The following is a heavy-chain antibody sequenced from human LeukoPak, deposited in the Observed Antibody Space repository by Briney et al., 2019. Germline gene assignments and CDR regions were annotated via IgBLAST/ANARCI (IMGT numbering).Heavy chain of an antibody. V-gene: IGHV3-74*01. CDR2: INTDGTVT. Sequence: GGSLRLSCAASGFTFSKYWMLWVRQAPGKGLESVSRINTDGTVTTYADSVKGRFTISRDNAKNSLYLQMNSLRAEDTAVYYCASLNPFYDSSGFGYWGQGTLVTVSS. D-gene: IGHD3-22*01. J-gene: IGHJ4*02. CDR3: ASLNPFYDSSGFGY. CDR1: GFTFSKYW.